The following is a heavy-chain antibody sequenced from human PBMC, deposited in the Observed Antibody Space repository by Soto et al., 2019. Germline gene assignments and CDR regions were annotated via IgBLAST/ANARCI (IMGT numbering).Heavy chain of an antibody. V-gene: IGHV1-3*01. CDR1: GYTFTNYA. J-gene: IGHJ3*02. CDR2: INAGNGNT. Sequence: QVQLVQSGAEVKKPGASVKVSCKASGYTFTNYAMHWVRQAPGQRPEWMRWINAGNGNTKFSQRFQGRVTITRDTSANIAYMELSSLTSEDTAVYYCARAGFCSTTSCSDAFDIWGQGTMVTVSS. CDR3: ARAGFCSTTSCSDAFDI. D-gene: IGHD2-2*01.